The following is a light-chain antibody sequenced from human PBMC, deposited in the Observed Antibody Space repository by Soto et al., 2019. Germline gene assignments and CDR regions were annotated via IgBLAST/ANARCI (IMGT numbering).Light chain of an antibody. CDR3: LHHDTYPFT. J-gene: IGKJ3*01. Sequence: DIQMTQSPSSLSASVGDRVTITCRASQGINNLLGWYQQGPGKAPKRLIYAASNLEGGVPSRFSGSGSGTDFTLTISSLQPEDFANYYCLHHDTYPFTFGPGTKVDVK. CDR1: QGINNL. V-gene: IGKV1-17*01. CDR2: AAS.